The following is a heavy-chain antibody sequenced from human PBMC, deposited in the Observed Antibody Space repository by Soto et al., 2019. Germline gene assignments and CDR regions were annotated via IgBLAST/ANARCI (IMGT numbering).Heavy chain of an antibody. V-gene: IGHV3-9*01. CDR2: ISWNSGAI. D-gene: IGHD2-21*02. Sequence: GGSLRLSCVVTGFTFDDYAMHWVRRAPGKGLEWVSGISWNSGAINYADSVKGRFTISRDNGKKSLYLQMNSLRKEDTALYYCARDSSSDYYVFSASDYWGQGALVTVSS. CDR3: ARDSSSDYYVFSASDY. CDR1: GFTFDDYA. J-gene: IGHJ4*02.